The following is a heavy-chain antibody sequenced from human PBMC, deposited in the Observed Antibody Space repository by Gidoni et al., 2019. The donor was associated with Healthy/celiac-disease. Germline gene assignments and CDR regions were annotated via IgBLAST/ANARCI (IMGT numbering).Heavy chain of an antibody. D-gene: IGHD3-3*01. CDR3: AKGDVEYAFDI. CDR2: ISYDGSNK. Sequence: QVQLVESGGGVVQPGRSLRLSCAASGFTFSSYGMHWVRQAPGKGLEWVAFISYDGSNKYYADSVKGRFTISRDNSKNTLYLQRNSLRAEDTAVYYCAKGDVEYAFDIWGQGTMVTVSS. J-gene: IGHJ3*02. CDR1: GFTFSSYG. V-gene: IGHV3-30*18.